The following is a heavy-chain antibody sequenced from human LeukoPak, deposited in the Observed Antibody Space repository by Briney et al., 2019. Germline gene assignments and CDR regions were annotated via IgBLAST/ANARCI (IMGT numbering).Heavy chain of an antibody. CDR1: GFTFSSYG. Sequence: PGGSLRLSCAASGFTFSSYGMHWVRQAPGKGLEWVAVIWYDGSNKYYADSVKGRFTISRDNSKNTLYLQMNSLRAEDTAVYYCARARLAVVVTASFDYWGQGTLVTVSS. D-gene: IGHD2-21*02. V-gene: IGHV3-33*01. CDR3: ARARLAVVVTASFDY. J-gene: IGHJ4*02. CDR2: IWYDGSNK.